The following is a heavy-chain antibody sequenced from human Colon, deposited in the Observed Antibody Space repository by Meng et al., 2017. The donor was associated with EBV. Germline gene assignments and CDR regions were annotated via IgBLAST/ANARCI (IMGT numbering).Heavy chain of an antibody. V-gene: IGHV4-34*01. CDR2: VSHPGSA. CDR1: GGSFSGYV. Sequence: HVLLQQVGEGLLKPSETLSLTCTVNGGSFSGYVWSWVRQPPGKGMEWIGEVSHPGSANYNPSLKSRVTISVDASEKQFSLRLTSVTAADSAVYYCARVPTTGYKDHWGQGTLVTVPS. CDR3: ARVPTTGYKDH. D-gene: IGHD3-9*01. J-gene: IGHJ4*02.